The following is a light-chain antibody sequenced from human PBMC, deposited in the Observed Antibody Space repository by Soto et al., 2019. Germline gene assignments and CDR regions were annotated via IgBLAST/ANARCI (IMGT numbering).Light chain of an antibody. CDR3: SSYTSSGTSYV. CDR1: SYDVGGFDY. CDR2: EVS. J-gene: IGLJ1*01. Sequence: QSALTQPASVSGSPGQSITISCTGTSYDVGGFDYVSWYQQHPDKAPKLIIFEVSNRPSGVSNRFSGSTSGNTASLTISGLQAEDEADYYCSSYTSSGTSYVFGTGTKVTVL. V-gene: IGLV2-14*01.